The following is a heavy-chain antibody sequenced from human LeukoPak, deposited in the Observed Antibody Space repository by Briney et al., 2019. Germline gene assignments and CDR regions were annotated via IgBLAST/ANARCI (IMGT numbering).Heavy chain of an antibody. CDR2: IIPIFGTA. Sequence: GASVKVSCKASGGTFSSYAISWERQAPGQGLEWMGGIIPIFGTANYAQKFQGRVTITTDESTSTAYMELSSLRFEDTAVYYCAREARFFLGFDPWGQGTLVTVSS. D-gene: IGHD3-3*01. J-gene: IGHJ5*02. CDR1: GGTFSSYA. CDR3: AREARFFLGFDP. V-gene: IGHV1-69*05.